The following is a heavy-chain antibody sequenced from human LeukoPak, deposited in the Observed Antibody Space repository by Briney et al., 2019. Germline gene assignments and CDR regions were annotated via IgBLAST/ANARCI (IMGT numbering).Heavy chain of an antibody. V-gene: IGHV4-30-4*08. CDR1: GGSISSGDYY. CDR2: IYYSGST. D-gene: IGHD6-19*01. CDR3: ARVDSLGQWLSTNFDY. Sequence: NPSETLSLTCTVSGGSISSGDYYWSWIRQPPGKGLERIGYIYYSGSTYYNPSLKSRVTISVDTSKNQFSLKLSSVTAADTAVYYCARVDSLGQWLSTNFDYWGRGTLVTVSS. J-gene: IGHJ4*02.